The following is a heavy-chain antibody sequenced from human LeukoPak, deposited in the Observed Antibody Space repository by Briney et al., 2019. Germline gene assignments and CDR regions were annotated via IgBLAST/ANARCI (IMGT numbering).Heavy chain of an antibody. CDR2: ISYDGSNK. D-gene: IGHD3-22*01. J-gene: IGHJ4*02. V-gene: IGHV3-30*18. CDR3: GKGPYYYDSSGYYYTDYFDY. Sequence: GSLPLSCAASGFTFSSYGMHWVRPAPGKGLEWVAVISYDGSNKYYADSVKGRFTISRDNYKNTLYLQMNGLRAEDTAVYYCGKGPYYYDSSGYYYTDYFDYWGQGTLVTVSS. CDR1: GFTFSSYG.